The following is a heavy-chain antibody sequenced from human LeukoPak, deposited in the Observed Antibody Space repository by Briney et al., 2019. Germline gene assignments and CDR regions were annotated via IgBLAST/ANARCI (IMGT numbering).Heavy chain of an antibody. CDR2: IYSDDST. V-gene: IGHV3-66*01. D-gene: IGHD3-10*01. CDR3: AGYGSGTYYNVY. J-gene: IGHJ4*02. Sequence: GGSLRLSCEASGFTVSNSYMSWVRQAPGKGLEWVSLIYSDDSTYYPDSVKGRFTISRDNSKNTLYLQMNSLRAEDTAVYYCAGYGSGTYYNVYWGQGTLVTVSS. CDR1: GFTVSNSY.